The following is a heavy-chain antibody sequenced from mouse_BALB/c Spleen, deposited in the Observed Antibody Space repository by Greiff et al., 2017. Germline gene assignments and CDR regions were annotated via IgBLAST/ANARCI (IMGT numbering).Heavy chain of an antibody. J-gene: IGHJ1*01. CDR1: GFSLTSYG. V-gene: IGHV2-2*02. CDR3: ARVGDVWYFDV. Sequence: VKLVESGPGLVQPSQSLSITCTVSGFSLTSYGVHWVRQSPGKGLEWLGVIWSGGSTDYNAAFISRLSISKDNSKSQVFFKMNSLQANDTAIYYCARVGDVWYFDVWGAGTTVTVSS. CDR2: IWSGGST.